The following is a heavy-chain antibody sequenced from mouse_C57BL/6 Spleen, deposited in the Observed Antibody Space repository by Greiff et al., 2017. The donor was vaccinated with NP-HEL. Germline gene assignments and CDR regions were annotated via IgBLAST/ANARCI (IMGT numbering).Heavy chain of an antibody. D-gene: IGHD1-1*01. Sequence: VHLVESDAELVKPGASVKISCKVSGYTFTDHTIHWMKQRPEQGLEWIGYIYPRDGSTKYNEKFKGKATLTADKSSSTAYMQLNSLTSEDSAVYFCASHYYGSSSYAMDYWGQGTSVTVSS. CDR3: ASHYYGSSSYAMDY. CDR2: IYPRDGST. J-gene: IGHJ4*01. CDR1: GYTFTDHT. V-gene: IGHV1-78*01.